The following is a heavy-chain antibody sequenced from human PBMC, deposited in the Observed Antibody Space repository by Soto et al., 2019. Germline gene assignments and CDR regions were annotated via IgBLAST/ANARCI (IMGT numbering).Heavy chain of an antibody. CDR2: MYFSGFYSGST. D-gene: IGHD3-9*01. Sequence: SETLSLTCTVSGGSMSSSSYYWGWIRQPPGKGLEWIANMYFSGFYSGSTSYNPSLKSRVTISVDTSRNQFSLQVSSVTAADTAVYYCARGFDILTFGFCLDYWGQGTLVTVSS. CDR3: ARGFDILTFGFCLDY. CDR1: GGSMSSSSYY. V-gene: IGHV4-39*01. J-gene: IGHJ4*02.